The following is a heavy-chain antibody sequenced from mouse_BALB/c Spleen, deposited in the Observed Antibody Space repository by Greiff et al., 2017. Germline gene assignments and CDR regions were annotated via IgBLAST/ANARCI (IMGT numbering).Heavy chain of an antibody. Sequence: QVQLQQSGAELARPGASVKLSCKASGYTFTSYWMQWVKQRPGQGLEWIGAIYPGDGDTRYTQKFKGKATLTADKSSSTAYMQLSSLASEDSAVYYCASHGYSFAYWGQGTLVTVSA. CDR2: IYPGDGDT. D-gene: IGHD2-3*01. CDR3: ASHGYSFAY. CDR1: GYTFTSYW. J-gene: IGHJ3*01. V-gene: IGHV1-87*01.